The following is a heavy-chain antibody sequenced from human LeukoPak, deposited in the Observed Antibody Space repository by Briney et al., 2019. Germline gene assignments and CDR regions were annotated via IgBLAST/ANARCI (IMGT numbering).Heavy chain of an antibody. Sequence: SETLSLTYTVSGGSISSGGYYWSWIRQHPGKGLEWIGYIYYSGSTYYNPSLKSRVTISVDTSKNQFSLKLSSVTAADTAVYYCARGGCTSCLVYYHYYGMDVWGQGTTVTVSS. D-gene: IGHD2-2*01. CDR3: ARGGCTSCLVYYHYYGMDV. J-gene: IGHJ6*02. CDR2: IYYSGST. V-gene: IGHV4-31*03. CDR1: GGSISSGGYY.